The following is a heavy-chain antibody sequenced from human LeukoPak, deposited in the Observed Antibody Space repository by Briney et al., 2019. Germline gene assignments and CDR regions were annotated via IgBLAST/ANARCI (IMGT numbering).Heavy chain of an antibody. CDR1: GFTFSSYA. V-gene: IGHV3-23*01. J-gene: IGHJ4*02. CDR3: AKDLAVAGDLGYFDY. D-gene: IGHD6-19*01. CDR2: ISGSGGST. Sequence: PGGSLRLSCAASGFTFSSYAMSWVRQAPGKGLEWVSAISGSGGSTYYADSVKGRFAISRDNSKNTLYLQMNSLRAEDTAVYYCAKDLAVAGDLGYFDYWGPGTLVTVSS.